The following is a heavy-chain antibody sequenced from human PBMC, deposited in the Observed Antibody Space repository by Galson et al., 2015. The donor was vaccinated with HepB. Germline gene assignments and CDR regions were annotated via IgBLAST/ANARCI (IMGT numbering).Heavy chain of an antibody. J-gene: IGHJ6*03. Sequence: SVKVSCKASGYTFRIFGISWVRQAPGQGLEWMGWISVYNGNTNYAQKFQGRVTMTTDTSTTTAYMELRNLTSDDTAVYYCARNRGADYYYMDVWGTGTTVTVSS. CDR1: GYTFRIFG. CDR3: ARNRGADYYYMDV. CDR2: ISVYNGNT. V-gene: IGHV1-18*01.